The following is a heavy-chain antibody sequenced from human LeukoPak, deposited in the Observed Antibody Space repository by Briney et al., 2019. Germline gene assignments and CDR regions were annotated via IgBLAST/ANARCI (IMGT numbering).Heavy chain of an antibody. Sequence: SGGSLRLSCAASGCTFSSYGMHWVRQAPGKGLEWVAVIWYDGSNKYYADSVKGRFTISRDNSKNTLYLQMISLRAEHTAVYYCARSFLQLWLDIAYWGQGTLVTVSS. V-gene: IGHV3-33*01. CDR2: IWYDGSNK. J-gene: IGHJ4*02. D-gene: IGHD5-18*01. CDR3: ARSFLQLWLDIAY. CDR1: GCTFSSYG.